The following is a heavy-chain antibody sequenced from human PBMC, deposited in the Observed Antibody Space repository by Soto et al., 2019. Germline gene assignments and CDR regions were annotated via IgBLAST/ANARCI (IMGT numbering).Heavy chain of an antibody. CDR1: GFAFSAYL. CDR3: LRPLHTTSWYNLDW. J-gene: IGHJ4*02. Sequence: GSLRLSCATSGFAFSAYLMHWVRQAPGKGLEWVALISNDGTNKFYADSVKGRFTVSRDNSKNTLSLHMNSLRVEDTAFYYCLRPLHTTSWYNLDWWGQGTLVTVSS. V-gene: IGHV3-30*04. D-gene: IGHD6-13*01. CDR2: ISNDGTNK.